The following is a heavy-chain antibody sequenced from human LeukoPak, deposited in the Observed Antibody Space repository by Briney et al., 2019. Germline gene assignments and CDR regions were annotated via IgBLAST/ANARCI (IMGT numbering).Heavy chain of an antibody. V-gene: IGHV5-51*01. CDR1: GYRFTNFW. CDR2: IYPGDSDT. J-gene: IGHJ3*02. Sequence: GAPLTLSCKGSGYRFTNFWIGWVRQMPGKGLEWTGIIYPGDSDTTYSPSFQGQVTISADKSTSTAYLQWSSLKASDTAMYYCARQWGRPFDIWGQGTMVTVSS. CDR3: ARQWGRPFDI. D-gene: IGHD1-26*01.